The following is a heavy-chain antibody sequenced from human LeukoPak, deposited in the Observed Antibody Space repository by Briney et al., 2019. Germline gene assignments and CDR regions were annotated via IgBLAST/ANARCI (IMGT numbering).Heavy chain of an antibody. J-gene: IGHJ4*02. D-gene: IGHD5-24*01. CDR3: ARVRLQLGALFDY. CDR2: IYYSGRT. CDR1: GGSISSGGYY. V-gene: IGHV4-31*03. Sequence: PSETLSLTCTVSGGSISSGGYYWSWIRQHPGKGLEWIGYIYYSGRTYYNPSLKSRVTISVDTSKNQFSLKLSSVTAADTAVYYCARVRLQLGALFDYWGQGTLVTVSS.